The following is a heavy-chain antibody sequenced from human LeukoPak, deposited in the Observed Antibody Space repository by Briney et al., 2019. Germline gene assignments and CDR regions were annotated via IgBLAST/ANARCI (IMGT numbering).Heavy chain of an antibody. D-gene: IGHD6-19*01. CDR1: GFTFSSCG. Sequence: GGSLRLSCAASGFTFSSCGMSWVRQAPGKGLEWVSGINGIGSSTYHADSVKGRFTISRDNSKNTLYLQMNSLRVEDTAIYYCENHPYSSGWDSFDYWGQGTLVTVSS. CDR2: INGIGSST. J-gene: IGHJ4*02. V-gene: IGHV3-23*01. CDR3: ENHPYSSGWDSFDY.